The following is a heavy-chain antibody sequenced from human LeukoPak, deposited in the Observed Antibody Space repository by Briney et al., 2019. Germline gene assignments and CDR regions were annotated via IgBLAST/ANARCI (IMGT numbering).Heavy chain of an antibody. CDR3: ARGSSSWYYYYYYYMDV. Sequence: SQTLSLTCAISGDSVSSNSAAWNWIRQSPSRGLEWLGRTYYRSKWYNDYAVSVKSRITINPDTSKNQFSLQLNSVTPEDTAVYYCARGSSSWYYYYYYYMDVWGKGTTVTVSS. D-gene: IGHD6-13*01. CDR2: TYYRSKWYN. J-gene: IGHJ6*03. CDR1: GDSVSSNSAA. V-gene: IGHV6-1*01.